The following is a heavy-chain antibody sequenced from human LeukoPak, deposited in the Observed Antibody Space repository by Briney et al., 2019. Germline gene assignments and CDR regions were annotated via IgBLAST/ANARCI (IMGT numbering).Heavy chain of an antibody. V-gene: IGHV3-23*01. CDR3: ARDDYYDTGAYYSDDAFDI. CDR1: GFTFSSYA. D-gene: IGHD3-22*01. J-gene: IGHJ3*02. CDR2: ISGSGGST. Sequence: PGGSLRLSCAASGFTFSSYAMGWVRQAPGKGLEWVSAISGSGGSTNYADSVKGRFTISRDNARNSLYLQMNSLRAEDTAVYYCARDDYYDTGAYYSDDAFDIWGQGTMVTVSS.